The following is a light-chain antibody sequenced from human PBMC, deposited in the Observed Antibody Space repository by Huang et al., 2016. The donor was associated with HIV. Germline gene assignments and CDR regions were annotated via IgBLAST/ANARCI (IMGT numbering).Light chain of an antibody. CDR1: QSLVYSDGNTY. J-gene: IGKJ1*01. V-gene: IGKV2-30*01. CDR2: KVS. Sequence: DVLMTQSPLSLPVTLGQPASISCKSSQSLVYSDGNTYLNWFQQRPGQSPRRLIYKVSNRDSGVPDRVSGSGSGTDFTLKISRVEAEDVGVYYCMQGTHWPWTFGQGTKVEIK. CDR3: MQGTHWPWT.